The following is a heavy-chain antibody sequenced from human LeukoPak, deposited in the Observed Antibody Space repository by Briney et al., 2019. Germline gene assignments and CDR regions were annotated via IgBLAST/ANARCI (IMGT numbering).Heavy chain of an antibody. CDR2: MNPNSGNT. Sequence: GASVKVSCKASGGTFSSYAISWVRQAPGQGLEWMGWMNPNSGNTGYAQKFQGRVTMTRNTSISTAYMELSSLRSEDTAVYYCARDAYDYVWGSYRHLPDYWGQGTLVTVSS. D-gene: IGHD3-16*02. V-gene: IGHV1-8*02. CDR1: GGTFSSYA. J-gene: IGHJ4*02. CDR3: ARDAYDYVWGSYRHLPDY.